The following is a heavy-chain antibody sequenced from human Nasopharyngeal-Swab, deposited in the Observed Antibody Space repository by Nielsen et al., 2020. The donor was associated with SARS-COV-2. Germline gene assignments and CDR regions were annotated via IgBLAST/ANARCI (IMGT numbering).Heavy chain of an antibody. CDR2: FNPKSGVT. Sequence: SVQVPCKASVNTFTGSYIHWVRQAPAQGLEWMGWFNPKSGVTSYAQKFQGRVTMTWDTSTTTVYLELGRLGSDDPAVYYCARDATGDEYFDYWGQGTLVTVSS. CDR3: ARDATGDEYFDY. D-gene: IGHD7-27*01. J-gene: IGHJ4*02. V-gene: IGHV1-2*02. CDR1: VNTFTGSY.